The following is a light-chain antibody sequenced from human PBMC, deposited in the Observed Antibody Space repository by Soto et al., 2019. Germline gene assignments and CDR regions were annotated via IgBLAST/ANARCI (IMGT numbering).Light chain of an antibody. CDR2: DAS. CDR3: QQHSNWPPS. J-gene: IGKJ2*01. V-gene: IGKV3-11*01. CDR1: QSVSSY. Sequence: EIVLTQSPATLSLSPGERATLSCRASQSVSSYLAWYQQKPGQAPRLLIYDASNRATGIPARFSGSGSGTDFTLTISSLEPEDFAVYYWQQHSNWPPSFGQGTKLEIK.